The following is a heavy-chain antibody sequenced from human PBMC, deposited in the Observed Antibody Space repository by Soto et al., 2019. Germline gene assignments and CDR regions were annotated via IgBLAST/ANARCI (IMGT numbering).Heavy chain of an antibody. CDR2: IYPSDSQT. D-gene: IGHD4-17*01. J-gene: IGHJ5*02. Sequence: GESLKISCKGSGYSFSSWWIPWVRQMPGKGLEYMGIIYPSDSQTRYSPSFQGQVTISADTSISTAYLQWSSLKASDTAIYYCARHGFYGDYSSNYFDPWGQGTLVTVSS. CDR1: GYSFSSWW. V-gene: IGHV5-51*01. CDR3: ARHGFYGDYSSNYFDP.